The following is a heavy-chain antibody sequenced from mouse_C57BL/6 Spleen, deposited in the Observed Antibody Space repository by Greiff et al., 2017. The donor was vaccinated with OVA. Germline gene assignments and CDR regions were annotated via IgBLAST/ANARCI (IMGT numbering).Heavy chain of an antibody. CDR1: GYTFTDYE. D-gene: IGHD2-3*01. CDR2: IDPETGGT. J-gene: IGHJ2*01. V-gene: IGHV1-15*01. CDR3: TRRDGSDYFDY. Sequence: VQLQQSGAELVRPGASVTLSCKASGYTFTDYEMHWVKQTPVHGLEWIGAIDPETGGTAYNQKFKGKAILTADKSSSTAYMELRSLTSEDSAVYYCTRRDGSDYFDYWGQGTTLTVSS.